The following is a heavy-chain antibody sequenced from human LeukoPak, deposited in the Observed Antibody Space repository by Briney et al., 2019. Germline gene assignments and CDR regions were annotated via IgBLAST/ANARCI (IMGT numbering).Heavy chain of an antibody. CDR3: ARVAIVVVPAAIPGRYFQH. D-gene: IGHD2-2*02. J-gene: IGHJ1*01. Sequence: SETLSLTCAVYGGPFSGYYWSWIRQPPGKGLEWIGEINHSGSTNYNPSLKSRVTISVDTSKNQFSLKLSSVTAADTAVYYCARVAIVVVPAAIPGRYFQHWGQGTLVTVSS. CDR2: INHSGST. CDR1: GGPFSGYY. V-gene: IGHV4-34*01.